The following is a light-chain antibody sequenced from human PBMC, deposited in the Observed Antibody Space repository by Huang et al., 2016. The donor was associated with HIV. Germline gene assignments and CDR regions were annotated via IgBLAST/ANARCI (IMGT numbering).Light chain of an antibody. CDR1: QAISGY. CDR3: QQSYSSPPM. V-gene: IGKV1-39*01. Sequence: DIQLTQSPSSLSASLGDRVTITCRASQAISGYLNWYQQKPGKAPETLIFGASSLHSGVPTRFSGSGFGTDFTLTVSSMQPEDFATYYCQQSYSSPPMFGQGTKVEIK. CDR2: GAS. J-gene: IGKJ1*01.